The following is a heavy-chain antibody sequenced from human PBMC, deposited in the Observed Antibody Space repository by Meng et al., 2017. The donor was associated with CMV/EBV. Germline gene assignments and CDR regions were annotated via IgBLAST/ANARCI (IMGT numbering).Heavy chain of an antibody. D-gene: IGHD5-12*01. Sequence: GESLNISCAASGFTFSNAWMSWVRQAPGKGLEWVGRIKSKTDGGTTDYAAPVKGRFTISRDDSKNTLYLQMNSLKTEDTAVYYCTTEEIYGSNYWGQGTLVTVSS. CDR3: TTEEIYGSNY. CDR1: GFTFSNAW. V-gene: IGHV3-15*01. J-gene: IGHJ4*02. CDR2: IKSKTDGGTT.